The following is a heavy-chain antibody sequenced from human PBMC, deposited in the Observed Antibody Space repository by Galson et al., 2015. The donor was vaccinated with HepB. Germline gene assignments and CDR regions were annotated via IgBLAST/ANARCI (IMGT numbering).Heavy chain of an antibody. D-gene: IGHD2-2*01. CDR1: GGTFSSYA. V-gene: IGHV1-69*13. J-gene: IGHJ4*02. CDR3: ARGYCSSTSCLSPFDY. CDR2: IIPIFGTA. Sequence: SVKVSCKASGGTFSSYAISWVRQAPGQGLEWMGGIIPIFGTANYAQKFQGRVTITADESTSTAYMELSSLRSEDTAVYYCARGYCSSTSCLSPFDYWGQGTLVTVSS.